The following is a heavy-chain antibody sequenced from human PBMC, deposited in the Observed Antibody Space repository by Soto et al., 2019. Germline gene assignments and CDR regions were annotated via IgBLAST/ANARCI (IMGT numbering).Heavy chain of an antibody. CDR2: VSFDGKVT. J-gene: IGHJ4*02. CDR3: AREPYGDSQYFDY. V-gene: IGHV3-30*04. CDR1: GFTFNSLS. D-gene: IGHD2-21*02. Sequence: QVQLVESGGGMAQAGTSLRLSCTGSGFTFNSLSLHWVRQGPDKGLEWVAVVSFDGKVTHYADSVKGRFTVSRDISKNTIYLQANSLRPEDTAVYYCAREPYGDSQYFDYWGQGTPVTVSS.